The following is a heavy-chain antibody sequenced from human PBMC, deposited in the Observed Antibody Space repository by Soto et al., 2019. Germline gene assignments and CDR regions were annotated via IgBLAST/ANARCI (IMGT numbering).Heavy chain of an antibody. J-gene: IGHJ4*02. CDR2: LFYSGAT. CDR3: ARHEAYDSVWGGSDGSDY. D-gene: IGHD3-16*01. Sequence: PSETLSLTCTVSGGSISSNSYYWDWIRQPPGKGLEWIGSLFYSGATYHNPSLQSRVTISVDTSKNQFSLHLSSVTAADTAVYYCARHEAYDSVWGGSDGSDYWGQGTLVTVSS. V-gene: IGHV4-39*01. CDR1: GGSISSNSYY.